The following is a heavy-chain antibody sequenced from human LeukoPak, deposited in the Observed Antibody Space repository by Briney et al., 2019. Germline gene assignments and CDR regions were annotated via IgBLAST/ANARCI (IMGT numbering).Heavy chain of an antibody. CDR3: ARGHYDFWSGYFHYFDY. J-gene: IGHJ4*02. CDR2: IYYSGST. CDR1: GGSISSGDYY. V-gene: IGHV4-30-4*02. D-gene: IGHD3-3*01. Sequence: SETLSLTCTVSGGSISSGDYYWSWIRQPPGKGLEWIGYIYYSGSTYYNPSLKSRVTISVDTSKNQFSLKLSSVTAADTAVYYCARGHYDFWSGYFHYFDYWGQGTLVTVSS.